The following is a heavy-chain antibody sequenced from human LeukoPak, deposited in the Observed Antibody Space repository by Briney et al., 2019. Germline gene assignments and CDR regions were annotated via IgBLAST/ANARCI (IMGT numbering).Heavy chain of an antibody. Sequence: GGSLRLSCAASGFTVSSSYMSWVRQAPGKGLEWVSVIYSGGSTYYADSVKGRFTISRDNSKNTLYLQMNSLRAEDTAVYYCARGPRLIAAAGGDYWGQGTLVTVSS. V-gene: IGHV3-53*01. D-gene: IGHD6-13*01. CDR2: IYSGGST. CDR1: GFTVSSSY. CDR3: ARGPRLIAAAGGDY. J-gene: IGHJ4*02.